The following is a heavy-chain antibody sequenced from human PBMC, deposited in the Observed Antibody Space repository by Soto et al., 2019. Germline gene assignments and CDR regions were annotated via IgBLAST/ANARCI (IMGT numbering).Heavy chain of an antibody. CDR1: GYTFTSYG. CDR3: VRDRYYGGNGVRIFDY. J-gene: IGHJ4*02. CDR2: ISAYNGNT. V-gene: IGHV1-18*04. Sequence: ASVKVSCRASGYTFTSYGISWVRQAPGQGLEWMGWISAYNGNTNYAQKLQGRVTMTTDTSTSTAYMELRSLRSDDTAVYYCVRDRYYGGNGVRIFDYWGQGTLVTVSS. D-gene: IGHD4-17*01.